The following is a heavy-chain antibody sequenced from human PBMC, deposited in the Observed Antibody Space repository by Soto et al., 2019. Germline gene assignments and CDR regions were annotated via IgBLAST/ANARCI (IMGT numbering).Heavy chain of an antibody. Sequence: SETLSLTCAVYGGSFSGYYWSWIRQPPGKGLEWIGEINHSGSTNYNPSLKSRVTISVDTSKNQFSLKLSSVTAADTAVYYCARGSSGYYPNFDYWGQGTLVTVSS. CDR3: ARGSSGYYPNFDY. V-gene: IGHV4-34*01. D-gene: IGHD3-22*01. J-gene: IGHJ4*02. CDR1: GGSFSGYY. CDR2: INHSGST.